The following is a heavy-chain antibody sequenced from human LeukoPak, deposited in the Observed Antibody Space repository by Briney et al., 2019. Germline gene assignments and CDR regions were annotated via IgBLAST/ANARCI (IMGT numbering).Heavy chain of an antibody. V-gene: IGHV3-30-3*01. J-gene: IGHJ4*02. CDR1: GFSLSDYD. CDR3: ARDRLLWFGELLETGYFDY. Sequence: GGSLRLSCATSGFSLSDYDMHWVRQAPGKGLEWVAVISYDGSNKYYADSVKGRFTISRDNSKNTLYLQMNSLRAEDTAVYYCARDRLLWFGELLETGYFDYWGQGTLVTVSS. CDR2: ISYDGSNK. D-gene: IGHD3-10*01.